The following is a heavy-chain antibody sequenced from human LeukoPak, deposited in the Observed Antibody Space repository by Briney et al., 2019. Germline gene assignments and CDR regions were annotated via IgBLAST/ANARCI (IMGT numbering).Heavy chain of an antibody. D-gene: IGHD1-1*01. CDR1: GGSISSYY. CDR2: IYYSGST. V-gene: IGHV4-59*01. Sequence: SETLSLTCTVSGGSISSYYWSWIRQPPGKGLEWIGYIYYSGSTNYNPSLKSRVTISVDTSKNQFSLKLSPVTAADTAVYYCARGRNWITIDYWGQGTLVTVSS. J-gene: IGHJ4*02. CDR3: ARGRNWITIDY.